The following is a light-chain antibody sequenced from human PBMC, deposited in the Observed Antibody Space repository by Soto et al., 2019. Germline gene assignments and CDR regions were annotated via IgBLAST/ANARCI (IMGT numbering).Light chain of an antibody. CDR3: MQNTHWPPRT. Sequence: DVVMTQSPLSLPVTLGQPASISCRSSQSLVYSEGNAYLNWFQQRPGQSPRRLIYKVSNRDSGVPDRFSGSGSGTNFTLKISRVEAEDVGVYYCMQNTHWPPRTFGQGTKVEI. J-gene: IGKJ1*01. V-gene: IGKV2-30*01. CDR1: QSLVYSEGNAY. CDR2: KVS.